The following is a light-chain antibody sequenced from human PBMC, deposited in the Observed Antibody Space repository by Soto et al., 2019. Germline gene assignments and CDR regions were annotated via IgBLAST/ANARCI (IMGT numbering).Light chain of an antibody. J-gene: IGKJ1*01. Sequence: DIQLTQTPSTLSASIGDRVTITCWASQSLSGWLAWYQQTPGKAPKLLISDAFRLESGVPSRFRGSGSGTEFSLTISSLQPGDSATYYCQQYGTYPWTFGRGTKV. V-gene: IGKV1-5*01. CDR1: QSLSGW. CDR2: DAF. CDR3: QQYGTYPWT.